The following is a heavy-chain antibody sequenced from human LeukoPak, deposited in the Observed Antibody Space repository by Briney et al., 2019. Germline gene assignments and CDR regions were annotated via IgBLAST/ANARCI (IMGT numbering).Heavy chain of an antibody. CDR3: ARDWYYGSGSYPHDY. V-gene: IGHV3-33*01. J-gene: IGHJ4*02. Sequence: GGSLRLSCAASGFTFSSYGMHWVRQAPGKGLEWVAVIWYDGSNKYYADSVKGRFTISRDNSKNTLYLQMNSLRAEDTAVYYCARDWYYGSGSYPHDYWGQGTLVTVSS. D-gene: IGHD3-10*01. CDR1: GFTFSSYG. CDR2: IWYDGSNK.